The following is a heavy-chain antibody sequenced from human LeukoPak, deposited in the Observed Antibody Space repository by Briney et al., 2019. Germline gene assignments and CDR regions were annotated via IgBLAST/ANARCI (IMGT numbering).Heavy chain of an antibody. D-gene: IGHD6-13*01. CDR2: IHYTGST. Sequence: SETLSLTCTVSGGSIRSYYWSWIRQPPGKRLEWIGYIHYTGSTNYNPSLKSRVTISVDTSKNQFSLQLSSVTATDTAVYFCARHSSSWYPDYWGQGTLVTISS. V-gene: IGHV4-59*08. J-gene: IGHJ4*02. CDR1: GGSIRSYY. CDR3: ARHSSSWYPDY.